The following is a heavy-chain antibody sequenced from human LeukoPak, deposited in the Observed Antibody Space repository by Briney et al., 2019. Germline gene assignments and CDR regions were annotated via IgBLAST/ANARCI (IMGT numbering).Heavy chain of an antibody. CDR3: ASGCSSTSCSDYMDV. J-gene: IGHJ6*03. CDR1: GGTFSSYA. D-gene: IGHD2-2*01. CDR2: IIPIFGTA. Sequence: SVKVSCKASGGTFSSYAISWVRQAPGQGLEWMGGIIPIFGTANYAQKFQGRVTITADESTSTAYMELSGLRSEDTAVYYCASGCSSTSCSDYMDVWGKGTTVTVSS. V-gene: IGHV1-69*13.